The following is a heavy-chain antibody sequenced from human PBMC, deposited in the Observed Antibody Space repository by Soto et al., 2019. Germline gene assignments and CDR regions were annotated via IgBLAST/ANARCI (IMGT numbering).Heavy chain of an antibody. D-gene: IGHD6-6*01. J-gene: IGHJ5*02. CDR1: GGSISSGDYY. CDR2: IYYSGST. CDR3: AREIRKEYSSCWFDP. Sequence: PSETLSLTCTVSGGSISSGDYYWSWIRQPPGKGLEWIGYIYYSGSTYYNPSLKSRVTISVDTSKNQFSLKLSSVTAADTAVYYCAREIRKEYSSCWFDPWGQGTLVTVSS. V-gene: IGHV4-30-4*01.